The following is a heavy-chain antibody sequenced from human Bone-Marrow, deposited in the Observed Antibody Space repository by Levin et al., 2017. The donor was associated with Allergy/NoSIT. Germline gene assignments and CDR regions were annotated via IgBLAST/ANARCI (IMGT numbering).Heavy chain of an antibody. V-gene: IGHV3-7*01. CDR1: GFSFNNFF. Sequence: HSGGSLRLSCATSGFSFNNFFMAWVRQSPGKGLEWVANIDQDGSTKQYVDSVEGRFSISRDNAKRSLYLQMNSLRDEDTALYYCAREQYTGGSYFGMDVWGQGTTVTVSS. CDR3: AREQYTGGSYFGMDV. D-gene: IGHD6-25*01. J-gene: IGHJ6*02. CDR2: IDQDGSTK.